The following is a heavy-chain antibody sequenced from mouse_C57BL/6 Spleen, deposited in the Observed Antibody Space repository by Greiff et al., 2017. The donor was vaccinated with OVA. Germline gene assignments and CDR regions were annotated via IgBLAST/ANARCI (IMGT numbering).Heavy chain of an antibody. CDR1: GFTFSDYG. V-gene: IGHV5-17*01. Sequence: EVKLMESGGGLVKPGGSLKLSCAASGFTFSDYGMHWVRQAPEQGLEWVAYISSGSSTIYYADTVKGRFTISRDNAKNTLFLQMTSLRSEDTAMYYCARDGSNFWFAYWGQGTLVTVSA. D-gene: IGHD2-5*01. J-gene: IGHJ3*01. CDR3: ARDGSNFWFAY. CDR2: ISSGSSTI.